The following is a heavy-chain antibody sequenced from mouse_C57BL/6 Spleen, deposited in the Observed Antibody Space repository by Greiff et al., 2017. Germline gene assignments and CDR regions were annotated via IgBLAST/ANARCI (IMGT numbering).Heavy chain of an antibody. D-gene: IGHD1-1*01. CDR1: GYTFTSYW. CDR3: ASWVGSSYGYFDV. Sequence: QVQLKQPGAELVKPGASVKLSCKASGYTFTSYWMHWVKQRPGRGLEWIGMIDPNSGGTKYNEKFKSKATLTVDKPSSTAYMQLSSLTSEDSAVYYCASWVGSSYGYFDVWGTGTTVTVSS. CDR2: IDPNSGGT. V-gene: IGHV1-72*01. J-gene: IGHJ1*03.